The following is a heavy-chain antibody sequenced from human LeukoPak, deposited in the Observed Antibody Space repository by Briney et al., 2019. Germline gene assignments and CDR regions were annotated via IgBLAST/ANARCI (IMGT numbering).Heavy chain of an antibody. CDR3: ARGDYGVNWAKYNWFDP. J-gene: IGHJ5*02. D-gene: IGHD4/OR15-4a*01. V-gene: IGHV4-61*02. CDR1: GDSIMSGSYY. Sequence: SETLSLTCTVYGDSIMSGSYYWTWIRQPAGKKLKWIGRVCSNSNTNYNPSLESRVSISADTTKNLFSLYLDSVTPADAAIYYCARGDYGVNWAKYNWFDPWGQGPRVIVSS. CDR2: VCSNSNT.